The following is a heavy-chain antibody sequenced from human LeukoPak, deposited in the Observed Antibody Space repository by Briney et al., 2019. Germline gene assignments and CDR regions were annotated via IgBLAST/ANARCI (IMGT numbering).Heavy chain of an antibody. Sequence: ASVKVSCKASGYTFTGYYMHWVRQAPGQGLEWMGWINPNSGGTNYAQKCQGRVTMTRDTSISTAYMELSRLRSDDTAVYYCASRPGFTAMDFFDYWGQGTLVTVSS. CDR2: INPNSGGT. D-gene: IGHD5-18*01. CDR3: ASRPGFTAMDFFDY. J-gene: IGHJ4*02. CDR1: GYTFTGYY. V-gene: IGHV1-2*02.